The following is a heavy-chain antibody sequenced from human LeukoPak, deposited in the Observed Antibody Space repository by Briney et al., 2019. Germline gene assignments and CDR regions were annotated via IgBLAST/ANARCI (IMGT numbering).Heavy chain of an antibody. Sequence: SETLSLTCTVSGGSISSYYWSWIRQPPGKGLEWIGYIYYSGSTNYNPSLKSRVIISVDRSKNQFSLKLSSVTAADTAVYYCARTILGDYYMDVWGKGTTXTISS. J-gene: IGHJ6*03. CDR3: ARTILGDYYMDV. CDR2: IYYSGST. V-gene: IGHV4-59*08. D-gene: IGHD3-9*01. CDR1: GGSISSYY.